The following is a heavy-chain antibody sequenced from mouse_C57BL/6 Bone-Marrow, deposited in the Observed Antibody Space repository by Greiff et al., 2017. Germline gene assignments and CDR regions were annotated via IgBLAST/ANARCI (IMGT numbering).Heavy chain of an antibody. CDR3: ARSSITGPFAY. Sequence: EVQRVESGGGLVQPGGSLSLSCAASGFTFTDYYMSWVRQPPGKALEWLGFIRNKANGYTTEYSASLKGRFTISRDNSQSILYLQMNALRAEDSATYYCARSSITGPFAYWGQGTLVTVSA. J-gene: IGHJ3*01. CDR2: IRNKANGYTT. V-gene: IGHV7-3*01. CDR1: GFTFTDYY. D-gene: IGHD4-1*01.